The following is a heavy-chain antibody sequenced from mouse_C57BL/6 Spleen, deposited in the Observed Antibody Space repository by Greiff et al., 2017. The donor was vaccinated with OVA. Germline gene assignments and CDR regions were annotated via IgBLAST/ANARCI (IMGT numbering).Heavy chain of an antibody. Sequence: VQLVESGAELVKPGASVKMSCKASGYTFTSYWITWVKQRPGQGLEWIGDIYPGSGSTNYNEKFKSKATLTVDTSSSTAYMQLSSLTSEDSAVYYCARYYYGSSTWFAYWGQGTLVTVSA. CDR3: ARYYYGSSTWFAY. CDR2: IYPGSGST. J-gene: IGHJ3*01. D-gene: IGHD1-1*01. V-gene: IGHV1-55*01. CDR1: GYTFTSYW.